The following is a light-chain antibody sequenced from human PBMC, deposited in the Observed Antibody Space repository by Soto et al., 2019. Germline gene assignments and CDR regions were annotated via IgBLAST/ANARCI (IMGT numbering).Light chain of an antibody. Sequence: QSALTQPPSASGSPGQSVTISCTGTSSDVGGYNYVSWYQHHPDKAPKLIIYEVYKRPSGVPDRFSGSKSGNTASLTVSGRQAEDEAEYYCSSYAASDSFVVFGGGTKLTVL. CDR2: EVY. J-gene: IGLJ2*01. CDR3: SSYAASDSFVV. CDR1: SSDVGGYNY. V-gene: IGLV2-8*01.